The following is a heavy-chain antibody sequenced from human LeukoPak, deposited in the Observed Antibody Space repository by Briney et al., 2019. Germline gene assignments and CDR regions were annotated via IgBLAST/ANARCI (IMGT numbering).Heavy chain of an antibody. J-gene: IGHJ4*02. CDR3: ARDDTGVIRGIRFHY. D-gene: IGHD3-10*01. V-gene: IGHV4-4*02. CDR1: RASISSGYW. Sequence: SGTLSLTCAVSRASISSGYWWSWVRQAPGKGLEWIGEIYHSGSTNHNPSLKSRVTISVDKSKSQFSLNLNSVTAADTAVYYCARDDTGVIRGIRFHYWGQGTLVTVSS. CDR2: IYHSGST.